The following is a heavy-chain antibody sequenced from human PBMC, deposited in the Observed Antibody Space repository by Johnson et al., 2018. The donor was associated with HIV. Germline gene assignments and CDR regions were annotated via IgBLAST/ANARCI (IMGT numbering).Heavy chain of an antibody. V-gene: IGHV3-15*01. Sequence: VQLVESGGGSVKPGGSLRLSCAVSGFTFNNAWMSWVRQVPGKGLEWVGRIKRKTDGGTTDYAAPVKGRFTISRDDSKNTLYLQMNSLKTEDTAVSYCTTDPWGSVAFDIWGQGTMLTVSS. CDR2: IKRKTDGGTT. D-gene: IGHD7-27*01. CDR3: TTDPWGSVAFDI. J-gene: IGHJ3*02. CDR1: GFTFNNAW.